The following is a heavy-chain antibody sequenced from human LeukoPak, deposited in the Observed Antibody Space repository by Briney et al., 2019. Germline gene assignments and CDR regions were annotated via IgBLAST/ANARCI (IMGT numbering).Heavy chain of an antibody. J-gene: IGHJ3*02. CDR2: ISYDGSNK. CDR3: ARVSFSQEQHADAFDI. Sequence: QPGRSLRLSCAASGFTFSSYAMHWVRQAPGKGLEWVAVISYDGSNKYYADSVKGRFTISRDNSKNTLYLQMNSLRAEDTAVYYCARVSFSQEQHADAFDIWGQGTMVTVSS. D-gene: IGHD6-13*01. V-gene: IGHV3-30*04. CDR1: GFTFSSYA.